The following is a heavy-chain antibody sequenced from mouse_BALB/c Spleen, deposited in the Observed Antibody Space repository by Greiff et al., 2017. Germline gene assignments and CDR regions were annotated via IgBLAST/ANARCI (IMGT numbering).Heavy chain of an antibody. CDR3: AVGDDYEDFDY. V-gene: IGHV1S29*02. D-gene: IGHD2-4*01. J-gene: IGHJ2*01. CDR2: IYPYNGGT. Sequence: DVQLQESGPELVKPGASVKISCKASGYTFTDYNMHWVKQSHGKSLEWIGYIYPYNGGTGYNQKFKSKATLTVDNSSSTAYMELRSLTSEDSAVYYCAVGDDYEDFDYWGQGTTLTVSS. CDR1: GYTFTDYN.